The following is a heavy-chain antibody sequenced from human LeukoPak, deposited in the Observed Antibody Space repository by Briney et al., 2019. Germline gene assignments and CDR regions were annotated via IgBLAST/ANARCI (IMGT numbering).Heavy chain of an antibody. CDR3: ASDLSTWFD. V-gene: IGHV3-66*01. CDR1: GFIVSNNY. D-gene: IGHD6-13*01. Sequence: GGSLRLSCVASGFIVSNNYMSWVRQAPGMGLEWVSTIYRGGSSFYADSVKGRFAISRDNSKNTLYLQMDSLRAEDTAVYYCASDLSTWFDWGQGTQVTVAS. J-gene: IGHJ4*02. CDR2: IYRGGSS.